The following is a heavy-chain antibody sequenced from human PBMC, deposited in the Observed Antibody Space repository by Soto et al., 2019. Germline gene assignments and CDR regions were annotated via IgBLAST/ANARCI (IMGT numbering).Heavy chain of an antibody. J-gene: IGHJ4*02. CDR1: GFTFSSYA. D-gene: IGHD6-6*01. V-gene: IGHV3-23*01. CDR3: ARDPYSSSQYYFDY. CDR2: ISGSGGRT. Sequence: GGSLRLSCAASGFTFSSYAMSWVRQAPGKGLEWVAAISGSGGRTYYADSVKGRFTISRDNAKNSLYLQMNSLRAEDTAVYYCARDPYSSSQYYFDYWGQGTLVTVSS.